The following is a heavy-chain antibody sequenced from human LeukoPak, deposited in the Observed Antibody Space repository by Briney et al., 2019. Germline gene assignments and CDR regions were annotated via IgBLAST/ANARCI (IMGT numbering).Heavy chain of an antibody. D-gene: IGHD6-25*01. CDR3: ARGRQAGGPYYSDY. J-gene: IGHJ4*02. V-gene: IGHV3-21*01. CDR2: INSAGVSI. CDR1: GFTFSAYA. Sequence: GGSLRLSCATSGFTFSAYAINWVRQAPGKGLEWVSSINSAGVSIYYEDSVKGRFTIPRDNAQNSLFLQLTSLRAEDTAVYYCARGRQAGGPYYSDYWGQGTLVTVSS.